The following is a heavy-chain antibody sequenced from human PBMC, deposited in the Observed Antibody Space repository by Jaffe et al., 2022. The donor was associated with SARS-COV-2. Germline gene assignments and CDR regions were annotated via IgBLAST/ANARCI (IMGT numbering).Heavy chain of an antibody. CDR3: ARARIAAAHRLYYYYGMDV. CDR2: INPSGGST. J-gene: IGHJ6*02. CDR1: GYTFTSYY. Sequence: QVQLVQSGAEVKKPGASVKVSCKASGYTFTSYYMHWVRQAPGQGLEWMGIINPSGGSTSYAQKFQGRVTMTRDTSTSTVYMELSSLRSEDTAVYYCARARIAAAHRLYYYYGMDVWGQGTTVTVSS. V-gene: IGHV1-46*01. D-gene: IGHD6-13*01.